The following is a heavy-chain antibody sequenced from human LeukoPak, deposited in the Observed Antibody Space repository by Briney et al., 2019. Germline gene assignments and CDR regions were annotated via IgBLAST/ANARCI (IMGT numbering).Heavy chain of an antibody. CDR2: IHYSGST. J-gene: IGHJ4*02. Sequence: SETLSLTCTVSGGSISSSNYYWGWIRQPPGKGLEWIGSIHYSGSTYYNPSLKSRVTISVDTSKNQFSLKLSSVTAADTAVYYCARLHYGSGSYWGQGTLVTDSS. CDR3: ARLHYGSGSY. D-gene: IGHD3-10*01. V-gene: IGHV4-39*01. CDR1: GGSISSSNYY.